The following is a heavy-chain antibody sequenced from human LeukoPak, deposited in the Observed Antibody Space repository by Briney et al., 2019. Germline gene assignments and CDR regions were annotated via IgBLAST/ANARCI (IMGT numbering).Heavy chain of an antibody. CDR2: INPNSGGT. CDR1: GYTFTGYY. V-gene: IGHV1-2*02. CDR3: ARDLRDYGVDWFDP. Sequence: ASVKVSCEASGYTFTGYYMHWVRQTPGQGLEWMGWINPNSGGTNYAQKFQGRVTMTRDTSISTAYMELSRLRSDDTAVYYCARDLRDYGVDWFDPWGQGTLVTASS. D-gene: IGHD4-17*01. J-gene: IGHJ5*02.